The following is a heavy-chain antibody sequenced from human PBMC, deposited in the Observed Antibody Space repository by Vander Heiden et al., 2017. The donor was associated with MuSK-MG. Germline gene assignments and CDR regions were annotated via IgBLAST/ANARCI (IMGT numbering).Heavy chain of an antibody. V-gene: IGHV4-59*01. Sequence: QVQLQESGPGLVKPSETLSLTCTVPGGSISSYYWSWIRQPPGKGQEWIGYIYYSGSTNYNPSLKSRVTISVDTSKNQFSLKLSSVTAADTAVYYCARAPPYYYDSSSCLDAFDIWGQGTMVTVSS. D-gene: IGHD3-22*01. J-gene: IGHJ3*02. CDR3: ARAPPYYYDSSSCLDAFDI. CDR1: GGSISSYY. CDR2: IYYSGST.